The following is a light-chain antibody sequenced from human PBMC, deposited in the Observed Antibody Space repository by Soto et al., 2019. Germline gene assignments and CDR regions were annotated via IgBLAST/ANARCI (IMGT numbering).Light chain of an antibody. Sequence: EIVMTQSPATLSVSPGERATLSCRASQSVSSNLAWYQQKPGQAPSLLIYDASTRATGVPGRFSGSGSGTEFTLTITRLQSEDFAVYYCQQYNDWQTFGQGTKVEIK. CDR1: QSVSSN. J-gene: IGKJ1*01. CDR3: QQYNDWQT. V-gene: IGKV3-15*01. CDR2: DAS.